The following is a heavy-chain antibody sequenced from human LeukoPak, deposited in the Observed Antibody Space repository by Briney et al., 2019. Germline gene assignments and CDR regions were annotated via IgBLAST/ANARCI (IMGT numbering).Heavy chain of an antibody. V-gene: IGHV4-30-4*01. CDR2: IYYSGST. CDR1: GGSISSGDYY. CDR3: ARATTVGLFLEPVVLDY. Sequence: SQTLSLTCTVSGGSISSGDYYWSWIRQPPGKGMEWIGYIYYSGSTYYNPSLKSRVTISVDTSKNQFSLKLSSVTAADTAVYYCARATTVGLFLEPVVLDYWGQGTLVTVSS. J-gene: IGHJ4*02. D-gene: IGHD4-23*01.